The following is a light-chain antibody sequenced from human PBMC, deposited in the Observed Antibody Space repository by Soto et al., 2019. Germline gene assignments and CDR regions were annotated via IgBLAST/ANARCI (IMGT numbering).Light chain of an antibody. V-gene: IGLV1-40*01. CDR3: QSYDSSLSGWV. J-gene: IGLJ3*02. CDR2: GNN. CDR1: SSNIGAGYD. Sequence: QPVLTQPPSVSGAPGQRVTISCTGSSSNIGAGYDVHWYQQFPGTAPKLLIYGNNNRPSGVSDRFSGSNSGTSASLAITGLQAEDEADYYCQSYDSSLSGWVFGGGTKLTVL.